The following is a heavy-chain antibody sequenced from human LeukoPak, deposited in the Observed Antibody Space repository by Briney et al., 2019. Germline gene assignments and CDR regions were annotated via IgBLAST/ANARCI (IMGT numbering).Heavy chain of an antibody. Sequence: GSLRLSCAASGFTFSSYNMNWVRQAPGKGLEWVSYISSSSSTIFYADSVKGRFAISRDNAKNSLYLQMNSLRDEDTAVYHCARDDEGRGYTYGYGAFDIWGQGTMVTVSS. CDR1: GFTFSSYN. CDR3: ARDDEGRGYTYGYGAFDI. D-gene: IGHD5-18*01. V-gene: IGHV3-48*02. CDR2: ISSSSSTI. J-gene: IGHJ3*02.